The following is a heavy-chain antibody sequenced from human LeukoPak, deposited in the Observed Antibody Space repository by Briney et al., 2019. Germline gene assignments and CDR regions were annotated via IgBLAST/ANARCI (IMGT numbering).Heavy chain of an antibody. J-gene: IGHJ5*02. V-gene: IGHV3-53*01. CDR2: IYSGGST. CDR1: GFTVSSNY. D-gene: IGHD4-17*01. Sequence: GGSLRLSCAASGFTVSSNYMSWVRQAPGKGLEWVSVIYSGGSTYYADSVKGRFTISRDNSKNTLYLQMNSLRAEDTAVYYCARERDYGDHNWFDPWGQGTLVTVSS. CDR3: ARERDYGDHNWFDP.